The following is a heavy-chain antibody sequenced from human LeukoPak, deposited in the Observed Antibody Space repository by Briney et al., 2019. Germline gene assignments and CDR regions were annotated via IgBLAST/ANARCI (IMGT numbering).Heavy chain of an antibody. CDR1: GFSFSSYA. CDR2: ISGSGGST. D-gene: IGHD3/OR15-3a*01. V-gene: IGHV3-23*01. CDR3: AKRVGWTGFGY. Sequence: AGGSLRLSCAASGFSFSSYAMRWARQAPGKGLEWVSAISGSGGSTYYADSVKGRFTISRDNSKNTLYLQMNSLRAEDTAVYYCAKRVGWTGFGYWGQGTLVTVSS. J-gene: IGHJ4*02.